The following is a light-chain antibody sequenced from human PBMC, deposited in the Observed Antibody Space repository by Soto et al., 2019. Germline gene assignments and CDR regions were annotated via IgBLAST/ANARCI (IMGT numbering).Light chain of an antibody. CDR1: QSVSSN. J-gene: IGKJ4*01. CDR3: QQYNNWPPLT. Sequence: EIVMTQSPATLSVSPGERATLSCRASQSVSSNLAWYQQKPGQAPRLLIYGASTRATGIPARFSGRGSGTVFTLTISSLQSEDFAVYYCQQYNNWPPLTFGGGTKVEIK. CDR2: GAS. V-gene: IGKV3-15*01.